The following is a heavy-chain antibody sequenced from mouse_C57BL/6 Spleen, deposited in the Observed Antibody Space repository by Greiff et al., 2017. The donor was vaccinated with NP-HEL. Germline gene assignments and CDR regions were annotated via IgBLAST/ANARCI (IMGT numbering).Heavy chain of an antibody. CDR3: TRKGNYLWDFDV. CDR2: IDTETGGT. V-gene: IGHV1-15*01. J-gene: IGHJ1*03. D-gene: IGHD1-1*02. Sequence: VQLQQSGAELVRPGASVTLSCKASGYTFTDYEMHWVKQTPVHGLEWIGAIDTETGGTAYNQKFKGKAILTADKSSSTAYMELRSLTSEDSAVYYCTRKGNYLWDFDVWGTGTTVTVSS. CDR1: GYTFTDYE.